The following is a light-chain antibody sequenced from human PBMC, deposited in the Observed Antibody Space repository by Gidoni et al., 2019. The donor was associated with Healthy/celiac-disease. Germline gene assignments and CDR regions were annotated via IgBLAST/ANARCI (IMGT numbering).Light chain of an antibody. Sequence: EIVLTQSPGALSLSPGESATLSCRASQSVGNSFLAWYQQKPGQAPRLLIYGASSRATGIPDRFSGSGSGTDFTLTISRLEPEDFAVYYCQQYGSSPFTFGPGTKVDIK. V-gene: IGKV3-20*01. J-gene: IGKJ3*01. CDR1: QSVGNSF. CDR3: QQYGSSPFT. CDR2: GAS.